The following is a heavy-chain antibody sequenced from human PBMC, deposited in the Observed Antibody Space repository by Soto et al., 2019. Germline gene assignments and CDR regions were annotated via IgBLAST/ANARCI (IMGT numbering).Heavy chain of an antibody. D-gene: IGHD5-12*01. Sequence: QMQLVQSGPEVKKPGTSVKVSCKASGFTFTSSAMQWVRQARGQRLEWIGWIVVGSGNTNYAQKFQERVTITRDMYTSTAYMELSSLRSEDTAVYYCAADSGYDNIWGSVYYGMDVWGQGTTVTVSS. CDR2: IVVGSGNT. V-gene: IGHV1-58*02. CDR3: AADSGYDNIWGSVYYGMDV. J-gene: IGHJ6*02. CDR1: GFTFTSSA.